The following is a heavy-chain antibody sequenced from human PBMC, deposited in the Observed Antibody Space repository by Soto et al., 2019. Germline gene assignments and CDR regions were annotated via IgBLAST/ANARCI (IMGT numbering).Heavy chain of an antibody. CDR1: GGTTSSSSFY. CDR2: IYYSGST. CDR3: ARHPFTTVTTSTLFYT. D-gene: IGHD4-17*01. Sequence: PSETLSLTCTVCGGTTSSSSFYWGWLRQPPGKGLEWIGSIYYSGSTYYNPSLKSRVTISVDTSKNQFSLKLSSVTAADTAVYYCARHPFTTVTTSTLFYTLGQQTPLTVSS. V-gene: IGHV4-39*01. J-gene: IGHJ5*02.